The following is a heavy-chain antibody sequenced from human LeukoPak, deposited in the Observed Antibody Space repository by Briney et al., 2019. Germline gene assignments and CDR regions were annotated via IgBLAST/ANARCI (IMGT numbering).Heavy chain of an antibody. J-gene: IGHJ4*02. CDR1: GFTFSSYA. V-gene: IGHV3-74*01. D-gene: IGHD1-26*01. Sequence: GGSLRLSCSASGFTFSSYAMQWVRQAPGRGLVWVSRINSDGSSTAYADSVKGRFTTSRDNSKNTLYLQMNSLRAEDTAVYYCARVGSDSGSYFDYWGQGTLVTVSS. CDR2: INSDGSST. CDR3: ARVGSDSGSYFDY.